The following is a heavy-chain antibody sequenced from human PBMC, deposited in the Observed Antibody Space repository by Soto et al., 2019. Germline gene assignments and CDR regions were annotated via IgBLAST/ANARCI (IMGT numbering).Heavy chain of an antibody. D-gene: IGHD3-9*01. CDR1: GFTFSSYG. V-gene: IGHV3-33*01. J-gene: IGHJ6*02. CDR3: AREMYYDILTGYYYYYYGMDV. Sequence: GGSLRLSCAASGFTFSSYGMHGVRQAPGKGLEWVAVIWYDGSNKYYADSVKGRFTISRDNSKNTLYLQMNSLRAEDTAVYYCAREMYYDILTGYYYYYYGMDVWGQGTTVTVSS. CDR2: IWYDGSNK.